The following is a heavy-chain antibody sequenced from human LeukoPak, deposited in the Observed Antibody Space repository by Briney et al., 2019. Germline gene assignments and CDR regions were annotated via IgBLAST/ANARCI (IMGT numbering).Heavy chain of an antibody. CDR1: GGSISSSSHY. CDR3: ARSGVGYFDY. V-gene: IGHV4-39*07. D-gene: IGHD1-26*01. CDR2: IYYSGST. J-gene: IGHJ4*02. Sequence: SETLSLTCTVSGGSISSSSHYWGWIRRPPGKSLEWIGSIYYSGSTYYNPSLKSRVTISIDTSKNQFSLKLRSMTAADTAVYYCARSGVGYFDYWGQGILVTVSS.